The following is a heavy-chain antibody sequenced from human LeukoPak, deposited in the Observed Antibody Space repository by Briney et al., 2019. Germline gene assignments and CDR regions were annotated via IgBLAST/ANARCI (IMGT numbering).Heavy chain of an antibody. CDR2: IKQDGSEK. J-gene: IGHJ4*02. Sequence: GGSLRLSCAASGFTFSSYWMSWVRQAPGEGLEWVAHIKQDGSEKYYVDSVKGRFTISRDSAKNSLYLQMNSLRAEDTAVYYCARGIPHFDYWGQGTLVTVSS. CDR1: GFTFSSYW. V-gene: IGHV3-7*01. CDR3: ARGIPHFDY. D-gene: IGHD2-21*01.